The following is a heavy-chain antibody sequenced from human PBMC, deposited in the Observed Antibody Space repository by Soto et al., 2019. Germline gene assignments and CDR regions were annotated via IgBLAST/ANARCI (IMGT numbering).Heavy chain of an antibody. D-gene: IGHD3-22*01. J-gene: IGHJ5*02. Sequence: SETLSLTWSVSGASIRSYFWSWVRQPAGQGLEWIGHIYIRGTTSYSPSLEGRVTLSLDTSKNQVSLVVTSVTAADTAVYYCARNPYVRGNYYFFDPWGPGTLVTVS. CDR3: ARNPYVRGNYYFFDP. V-gene: IGHV4-4*07. CDR2: IYIRGTT. CDR1: GASIRSYF.